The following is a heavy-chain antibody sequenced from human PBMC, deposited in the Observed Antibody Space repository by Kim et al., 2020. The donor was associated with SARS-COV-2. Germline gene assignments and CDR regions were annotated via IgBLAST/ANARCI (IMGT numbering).Heavy chain of an antibody. CDR1: GFSFSDYH. J-gene: IGHJ4*02. CDR3: VRAPAN. CDR2: INSDGSSL. V-gene: IGHV3-11*01. Sequence: GGSLRLSCAASGFSFSDYHMTWIRQAPGKGLEWVAYINSDGSSLKYADSVNGRFTISRDSAKKTLSLHMNSLTPEDTAVYYCVRAPANWGKGTLVTVSS.